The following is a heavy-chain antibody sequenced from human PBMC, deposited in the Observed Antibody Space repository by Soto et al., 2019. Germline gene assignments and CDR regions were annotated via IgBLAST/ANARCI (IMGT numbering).Heavy chain of an antibody. D-gene: IGHD6-13*01. J-gene: IGHJ4*02. CDR2: ISGSGGST. V-gene: IGHV3-23*01. CDR3: ASRGGSSWSFDY. Sequence: GGSLRLSCAASGFTFSSYAMSWVRQAPGKGLEWVSAISGSGGSTYYADSVKGRFTISRDNSKNTLYLQMNSLRAEDTAVYYCASRGGSSWSFDYWGQGTLVTVSS. CDR1: GFTFSSYA.